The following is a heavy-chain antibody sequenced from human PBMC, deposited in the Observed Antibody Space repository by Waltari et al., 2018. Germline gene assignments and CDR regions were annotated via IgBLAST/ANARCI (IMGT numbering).Heavy chain of an antibody. CDR3: SLYGSGSYRHPIFDY. CDR1: GGTFSSYA. J-gene: IGHJ4*02. V-gene: IGHV1-69*12. D-gene: IGHD3-10*01. CDR2: IIPSFGTA. Sequence: QVQLVQSGAEVKKPGSSVKVSCKASGGTFSSYAISWVRQAPGQGLEWMGGIIPSFGTANYAQKFQGRVTITADESTSTAYMELSSLRSEDTAVYYCSLYGSGSYRHPIFDYWGQGTLVTVSS.